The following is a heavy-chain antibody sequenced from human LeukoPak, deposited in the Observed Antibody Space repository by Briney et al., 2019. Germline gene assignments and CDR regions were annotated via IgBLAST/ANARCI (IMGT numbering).Heavy chain of an antibody. CDR3: ARGGPSSGSDAFDI. D-gene: IGHD3-22*01. V-gene: IGHV3-21*01. J-gene: IGHJ3*02. CDR1: GFTFSSYS. CDR2: ISSSSSYI. Sequence: PGGSLRLSCAASGFTFSSYSMNWVRQAPGKGLEWVSSISSSSSYIYYADSVKGRFTISRDNAKNSLYLQMNSLRAEDTAVYYCARGGPSSGSDAFDIWGQGTMVTVSS.